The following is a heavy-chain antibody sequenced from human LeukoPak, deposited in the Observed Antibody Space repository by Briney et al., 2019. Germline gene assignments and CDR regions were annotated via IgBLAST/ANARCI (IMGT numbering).Heavy chain of an antibody. D-gene: IGHD5-18*01. CDR3: ARTRDTALNYFDV. CDR1: SGSIIRYH. V-gene: IGHV4-4*07. J-gene: IGHJ2*01. Sequence: NPSETLSLTCSVSSGSIIRYHWSWIRQPAGKGLEWIGRLGTSGSPNYNPSLKSRVTMSVDTSKNQLSLKLSSVTGADTAVYYCARTRDTALNYFDVWGRGTLVTVSS. CDR2: LGTSGSP.